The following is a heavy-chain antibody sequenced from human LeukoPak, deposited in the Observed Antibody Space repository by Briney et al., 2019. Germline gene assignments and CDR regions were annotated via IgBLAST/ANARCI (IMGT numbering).Heavy chain of an antibody. Sequence: GESLKISCKGSGYSFTSYWIGWVRQMPGKGLEWMGMIYPGDSHIKYSPSFQGQATISADKSINTAYLQWSSLKASDTAMYYCARAPPGDYYGSGSYAFDIWGQGTMVTVSS. CDR3: ARAPPGDYYGSGSYAFDI. CDR2: IYPGDSHI. CDR1: GYSFTSYW. D-gene: IGHD3-10*01. V-gene: IGHV5-51*01. J-gene: IGHJ3*02.